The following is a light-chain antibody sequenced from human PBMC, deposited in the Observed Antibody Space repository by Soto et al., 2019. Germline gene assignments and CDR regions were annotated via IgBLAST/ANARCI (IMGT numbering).Light chain of an antibody. V-gene: IGLV2-11*01. J-gene: IGLJ1*01. Sequence: QSALTQPRSVSGSPGQSVTISCTGTGNDVGAYNYVSWYQQHPGRPPKLLIYGVVRWPSGVPDRFSGSKSGYTASLTISGLQAEDEADYFCCSYAGGYTYLFGTGTKVTVL. CDR2: GVV. CDR3: CSYAGGYTYL. CDR1: GNDVGAYNY.